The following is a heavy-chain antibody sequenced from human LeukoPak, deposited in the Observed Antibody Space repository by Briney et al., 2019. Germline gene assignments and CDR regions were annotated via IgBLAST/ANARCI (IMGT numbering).Heavy chain of an antibody. V-gene: IGHV1-24*01. CDR1: GYTLTELS. CDR2: FDPEDGET. Sequence: ASVEVSCKVSGYTLTELSMHWVRQAPGKGLEWMGGFDPEDGETIYAQKFQGRVTMTEDTSTDTAYMELSSLRSEDTAVYYCATAFVITMVRGVIAWFDPWGQGTLVTVSS. CDR3: ATAFVITMVRGVIAWFDP. J-gene: IGHJ5*02. D-gene: IGHD3-10*01.